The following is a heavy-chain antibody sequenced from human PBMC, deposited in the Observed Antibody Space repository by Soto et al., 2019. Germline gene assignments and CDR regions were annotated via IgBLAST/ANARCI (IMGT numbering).Heavy chain of an antibody. CDR1: GFSFSNSY. CDR3: ASGGGCGLFDA. J-gene: IGHJ4*02. V-gene: IGHV3-11*06. CDR2: ISPRSTFR. D-gene: IGHD2-21*01. Sequence: GGSLRLSCATSGFSFSNSYMSWIRQAPGKGLEWISYISPRSTFRDYADSVKGRFTISRDSVKNSLYLQMNNLKADDTGVYYCASGGGCGLFDAWGQGSLVTVSS.